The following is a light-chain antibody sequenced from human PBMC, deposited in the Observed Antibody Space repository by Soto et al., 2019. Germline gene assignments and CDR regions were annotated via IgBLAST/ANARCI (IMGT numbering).Light chain of an antibody. CDR1: QSISSY. CDR3: QQSFSSHS. CDR2: AAS. V-gene: IGKV1-39*01. Sequence: DIQMIQSPSSLSASVGDRVTITCRASQSISSYLNWYQQKSGKAPKLLIYAASILQSGVPSRFSGSGSGTDFTLTISSLQPEDFTTYYCQQSFSSHSFGQGTKLEIK. J-gene: IGKJ2*01.